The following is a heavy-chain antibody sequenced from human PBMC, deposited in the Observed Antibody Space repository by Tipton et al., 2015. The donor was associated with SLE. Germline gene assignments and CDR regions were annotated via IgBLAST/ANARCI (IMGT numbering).Heavy chain of an antibody. CDR1: GGSISSGGYY. J-gene: IGHJ4*02. D-gene: IGHD6-13*01. Sequence: TLSLTCTVSGGSISSGGYYWSWIRQHPGKGLEWIGYIYYSGSTYYNPSLESRVTISVDTSKNQFSLKLSSVTAADTAVYYCARSLPTQLVVDYWGQGTLVTVSS. V-gene: IGHV4-31*03. CDR3: ARSLPTQLVVDY. CDR2: IYYSGST.